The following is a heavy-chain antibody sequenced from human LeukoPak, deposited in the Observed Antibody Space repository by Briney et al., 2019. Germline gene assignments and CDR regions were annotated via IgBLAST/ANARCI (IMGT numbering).Heavy chain of an antibody. D-gene: IGHD2-2*01. Sequence: GRSLRLSCAASGFTFSSYAMHWVRQAPGKGLEWVAVISYDGSNKYYADSVKGRFTISRDNSKNTLYLQMNRLRAEDTAVYYCATDIVVVGDYYYGMDVWGQGTTVTVSS. CDR3: ATDIVVVGDYYYGMDV. J-gene: IGHJ6*02. CDR2: ISYDGSNK. V-gene: IGHV3-30-3*01. CDR1: GFTFSSYA.